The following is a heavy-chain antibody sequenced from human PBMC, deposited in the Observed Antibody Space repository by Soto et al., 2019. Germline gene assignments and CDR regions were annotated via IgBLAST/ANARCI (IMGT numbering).Heavy chain of an antibody. CDR1: GYTFTSYG. CDR2: ISAYNGNT. J-gene: IGHJ4*02. D-gene: IGHD3-3*01. V-gene: IGHV1-18*01. CDR3: AREGKGDYYDFWSGYPRFDY. Sequence: ASVKVSCKASGYTFTSYGISWVRQAPGQGLEWMGWISAYNGNTNYAQKLQGRVTMTTDTSTSTAYMELRSLRSDDTAVYYCAREGKGDYYDFWSGYPRFDYWGQGTLVTVYS.